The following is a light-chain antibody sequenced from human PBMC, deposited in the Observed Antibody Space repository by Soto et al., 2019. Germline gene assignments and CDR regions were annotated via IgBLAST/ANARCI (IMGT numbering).Light chain of an antibody. CDR3: SSYRSSNTPVV. J-gene: IGLJ2*01. V-gene: IGLV2-14*01. CDR2: DVT. CDR1: SSDVGSHNT. Sequence: QSALTQPASVSGSPGQSITIPCTGTSSDVGSHNTVSWYQQHPGKAPKLMIYDVTHRPSGVSYRFSGSKSGNTASLTISGLQAEDEADYYCSSYRSSNTPVVFGGGTKLTVL.